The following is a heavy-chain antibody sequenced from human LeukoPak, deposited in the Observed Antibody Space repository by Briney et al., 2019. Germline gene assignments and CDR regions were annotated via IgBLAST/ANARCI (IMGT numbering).Heavy chain of an antibody. V-gene: IGHV4-39*07. CDR2: IYYSGST. CDR3: ARGLWFGESFDY. CDR1: GGSISSSSYY. J-gene: IGHJ4*02. D-gene: IGHD3-10*01. Sequence: SETLSLTCTVSGGSISSSSYYWGWIRQPPGEGLEWIGSIYYSGSTYYNPSLKSRVTISVDTSKNQFSLKLSSVTAADTAVYYCARGLWFGESFDYWGQGTLVTVSS.